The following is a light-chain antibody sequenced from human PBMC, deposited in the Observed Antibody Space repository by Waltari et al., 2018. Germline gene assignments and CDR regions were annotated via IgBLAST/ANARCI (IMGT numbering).Light chain of an antibody. CDR1: HIGRNS. V-gene: IGLV3-21*02. J-gene: IGLJ1*01. CDR3: QVWDSSSDHYV. Sequence: SYVLTQPPSVSVAPGQTARLTCGGNHIGRNSVHWYQQKPGQAPVLVVYDDSDRPSGIPERFSGSNSGNTATLTISRVEGGDEADYYCQVWDSSSDHYVFGTGTRVTVL. CDR2: DDS.